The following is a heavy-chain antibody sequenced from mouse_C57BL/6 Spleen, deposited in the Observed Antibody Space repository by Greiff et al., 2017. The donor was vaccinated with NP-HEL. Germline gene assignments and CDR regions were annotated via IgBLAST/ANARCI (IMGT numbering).Heavy chain of an antibody. D-gene: IGHD1-1*01. CDR1: GFNLKDDY. CDR2: IDPENGDT. J-gene: IGHJ1*03. CDR3: TTRDYGSSGWYFDV. V-gene: IGHV14-4*01. Sequence: VQLQQSGAELVRPGASVKLSCTASGFNLKDDYMHWVKQRPEQGLEWIGWIDPENGDTEYASKFQGKATITADTSSNTAYLQLSSLTSEDTAVYYCTTRDYGSSGWYFDVWGTGTTVTVSS.